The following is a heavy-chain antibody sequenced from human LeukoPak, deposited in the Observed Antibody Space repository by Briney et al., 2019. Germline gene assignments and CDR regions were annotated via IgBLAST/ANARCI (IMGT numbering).Heavy chain of an antibody. CDR3: VATSGGNTN. CDR2: VSYRGNIK. J-gene: IGHJ4*02. D-gene: IGHD5-12*01. Sequence: GGSLRLSCVASGFTFSNYTMHWVRQAPGKGLEWVAAVSYRGNIKSYAESVKGRLTISRDNSENTLYLQMNSLRAEDTAVYYCVATSGGNTNWGQGTLVTVSS. V-gene: IGHV3-30-3*01. CDR1: GFTFSNYT.